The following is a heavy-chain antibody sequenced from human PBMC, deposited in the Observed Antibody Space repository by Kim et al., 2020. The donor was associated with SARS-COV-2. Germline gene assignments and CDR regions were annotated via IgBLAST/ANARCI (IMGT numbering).Heavy chain of an antibody. J-gene: IGHJ1*01. CDR1: GFTFSSYG. Sequence: GGSLRLSCAASGFTFSSYGMHWVRQAPGKGLEWVAVISYDGSNKYYADSVKGRFTISRDNSKNTLYLQMNSLRAEDTAVYYCAKDYYDSSGYLASAFHWG. CDR3: AKDYYDSSGYLASAFH. V-gene: IGHV3-30*18. CDR2: ISYDGSNK. D-gene: IGHD3-22*01.